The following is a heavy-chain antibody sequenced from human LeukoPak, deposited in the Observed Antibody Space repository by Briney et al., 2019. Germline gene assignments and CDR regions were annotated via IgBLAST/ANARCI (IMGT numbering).Heavy chain of an antibody. D-gene: IGHD6-13*01. V-gene: IGHV1-69*04. CDR1: GGTFSSYA. CDR2: IIPILGIA. Sequence: SVKVSCKASGGTFSSYAISWVRQAPGQGLEWMGRIIPILGIANYAQKFQGRVTITADKSTSTAYMELSSLRSEDTAVYYCARDPLRLAAGNDYWGQGTLVTVSS. CDR3: ARDPLRLAAGNDY. J-gene: IGHJ4*02.